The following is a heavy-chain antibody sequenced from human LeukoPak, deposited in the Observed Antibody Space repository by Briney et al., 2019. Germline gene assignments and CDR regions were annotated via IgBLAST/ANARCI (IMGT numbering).Heavy chain of an antibody. V-gene: IGHV3-15*01. CDR1: GFTFSSYS. J-gene: IGHJ3*02. CDR3: TTEDSGTRAFDI. CDR2: IKSKTDGGTT. Sequence: PGGSLRLSXAASGFTFSSYSMNWVRQAPGKGLEWVGRIKSKTDGGTTDYAAPVKGRFTISRDDSKNTLYLQMNSLKTEDTAVYYCTTEDSGTRAFDIWGQGTMVTVSS. D-gene: IGHD1-1*01.